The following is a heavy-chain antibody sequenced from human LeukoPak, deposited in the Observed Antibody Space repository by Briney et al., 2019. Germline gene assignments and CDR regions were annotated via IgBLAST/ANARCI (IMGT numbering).Heavy chain of an antibody. Sequence: SETLSLTCTASGDSISTYYWSWIRQPPGKRLEWIGYINYSGITNYNPSLKSRVTISVDTSKNQFSLKLSSVTAADTAVYYCARGLWFAVPGAFDIWGRGTMVTVSS. J-gene: IGHJ3*02. CDR1: GDSISTYY. CDR2: INYSGIT. D-gene: IGHD3-10*01. CDR3: ARGLWFAVPGAFDI. V-gene: IGHV4-59*01.